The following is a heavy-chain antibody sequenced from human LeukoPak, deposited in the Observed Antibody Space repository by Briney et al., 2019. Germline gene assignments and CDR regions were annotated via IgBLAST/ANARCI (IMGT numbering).Heavy chain of an antibody. V-gene: IGHV3-23*01. CDR1: GFTFSSYA. J-gene: IGHJ4*02. CDR2: IGGSGGST. D-gene: IGHD6-13*01. CDR3: AKVETAAAATLRGFDY. Sequence: GGSLRLSCAAAGFTFSSYAMSWVRQAPGKGLEWVSSIGGSGGSTYYADSVKGRFTISRDNSKNTLYLQMNSLRAEDTAVYYCAKVETAAAATLRGFDYWGQGTLVTVSS.